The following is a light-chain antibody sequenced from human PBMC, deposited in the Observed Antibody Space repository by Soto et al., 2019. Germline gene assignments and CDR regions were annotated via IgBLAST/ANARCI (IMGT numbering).Light chain of an antibody. CDR2: EVS. CDR1: SSDIGAYNY. V-gene: IGLV2-14*01. CDR3: SSYRSTTTWV. J-gene: IGLJ3*02. Sequence: QSALTQPASVSGSPGQSITISCTGTSSDIGAYNYVSWYQQHPGEAPKLMIYEVSNRPSGASNRFSGSKSGNTASLTLSGLQAEDEADYYCSSYRSTTTWVFGGGTKLTVL.